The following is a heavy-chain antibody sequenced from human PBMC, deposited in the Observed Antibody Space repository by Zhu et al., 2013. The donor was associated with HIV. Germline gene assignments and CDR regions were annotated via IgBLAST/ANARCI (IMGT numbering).Heavy chain of an antibody. CDR2: IIPIFGTA. D-gene: IGHD3-22*01. J-gene: IGHJ6*02. Sequence: QVQLVQSGAEVKKPGSSVKVSCKASGGTFSSYAISWVRQAPGQGLEWMGGIIPIFGTANYAQKFQGRVTITADESTSTAYMELSSLRSEDTAVYYCARYSPVYYDSSGGGVRGSTYYGMDVWGPRDHGSPSP. V-gene: IGHV1-69*01. CDR3: ARYSPVYYDSSGGGVRGSTYYGMDV. CDR1: GGTFSSYA.